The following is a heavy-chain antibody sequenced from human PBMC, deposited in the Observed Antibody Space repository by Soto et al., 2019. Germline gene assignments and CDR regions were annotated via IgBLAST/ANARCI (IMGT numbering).Heavy chain of an antibody. Sequence: QVQLVQSGAEVKKPGASVKVSCKASGYTFTSYGINWVRQAPGQGLEWLGWISAYDGYTNYAQILQGRVSMTTDTSTKTDNLELRSLRSDDTAMYYCARGGFYDSSGARNYYYYGMNVWGQGTTVTVSS. V-gene: IGHV1-18*01. CDR2: ISAYDGYT. D-gene: IGHD3-22*01. J-gene: IGHJ6*02. CDR3: ARGGFYDSSGARNYYYYGMNV. CDR1: GYTFTSYG.